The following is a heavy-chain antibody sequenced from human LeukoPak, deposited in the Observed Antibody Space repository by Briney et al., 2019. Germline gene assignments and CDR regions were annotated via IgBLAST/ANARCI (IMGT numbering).Heavy chain of an antibody. Sequence: GGSLRLSCAASGFTVSSNYMSWVRQAPGKGLEWVANIKQDGSEKYYVDSVKGRFTISRDNAKNSLYLQMNSLRAEDTAVYYCARETRDGYNYVYWGQGTLVTVSS. CDR1: GFTVSSNY. CDR2: IKQDGSEK. V-gene: IGHV3-7*01. D-gene: IGHD5-24*01. CDR3: ARETRDGYNYVY. J-gene: IGHJ4*02.